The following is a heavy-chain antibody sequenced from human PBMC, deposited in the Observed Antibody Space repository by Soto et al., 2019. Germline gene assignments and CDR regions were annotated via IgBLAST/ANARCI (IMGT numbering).Heavy chain of an antibody. V-gene: IGHV2-5*02. Sequence: QITLKESAPTLVKPTQTLTLTCTFSGFSLSTSVVGVGWIRQPPGKALEWLALIYWDDYKRYSPARKSRLTITKDTSKNQVVLPMTNMGPVHRATYYWTRTFCSGGGCYSEFEYWGQGTLVTVSS. J-gene: IGHJ4*02. CDR2: IYWDDYK. CDR1: GFSLSTSVVG. D-gene: IGHD2-15*01. CDR3: TRTFCSGGGCYSEFEY.